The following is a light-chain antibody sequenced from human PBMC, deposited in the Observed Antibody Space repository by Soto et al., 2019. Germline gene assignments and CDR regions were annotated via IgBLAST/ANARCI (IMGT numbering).Light chain of an antibody. CDR2: DVS. V-gene: IGKV1-12*01. CDR3: QQSNNHPIS. J-gene: IGKJ5*01. Sequence: DNQLTQSPSSISASVGDRVTITCRASQAVNSWLAWFQQKPGMAPKLVIYDVSSLQSGVPSRFSRSGSGTEFTLTISSLQPEDFATYYCQQSNNHPISFGQGTRLEIK. CDR1: QAVNSW.